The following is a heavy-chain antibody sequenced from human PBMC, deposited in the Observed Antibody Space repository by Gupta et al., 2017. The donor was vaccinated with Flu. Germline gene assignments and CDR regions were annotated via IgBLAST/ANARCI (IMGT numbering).Heavy chain of an antibody. CDR3: ARYKPSKDSFYYGLDL. J-gene: IGHJ6*02. Sequence: EVQLVESGGGLVKPGGSLRLSCAASGFSFGGYTMNWVRQAPGKGLEWVASITTGSTRYYADSMKGRFTISRDSARNSVFLQMNSLRAEDTAVYYCARYKPSKDSFYYGLDLWGQGTTVTVSS. D-gene: IGHD4-11*01. CDR1: GFSFGGYT. CDR2: ITTGSTR. V-gene: IGHV3-69-1*02.